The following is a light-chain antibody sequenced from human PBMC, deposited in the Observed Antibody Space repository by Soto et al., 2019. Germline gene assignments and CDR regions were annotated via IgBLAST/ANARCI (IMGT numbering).Light chain of an antibody. V-gene: IGKV3D-20*02. CDR2: DAS. CDR1: QSVSSSY. J-gene: IGKJ1*01. Sequence: EIVLTQSPGTLSLSPGERATLSCRASQSVSSSYLAWYHQKPGQAPRLLIYDASNRATGIPARFSGSGSGTDFTLTISSLEPEDFAVYYCQQRTNWPWTFGQGTRWIS. CDR3: QQRTNWPWT.